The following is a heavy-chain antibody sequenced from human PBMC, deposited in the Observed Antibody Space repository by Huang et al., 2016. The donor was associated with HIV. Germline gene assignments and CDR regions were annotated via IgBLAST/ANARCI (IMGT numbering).Heavy chain of an antibody. V-gene: IGHV4-34*01. CDR2: VNGGGDI. CDR3: ARRFRVAATRKWFDP. J-gene: IGHJ5*02. CDR1: GESLGTYY. D-gene: IGHD3-10*01. Sequence: QVQLQQWGAGLLKPSETLALTCAVYGESLGTYYWAWIRRPPGKGLQGIGEVNGGGDINYNPSLESRVTISVDTSRNQVSLTLTSMTAADTATYYCARRFRVAATRKWFDPWGQGTLVIVSS.